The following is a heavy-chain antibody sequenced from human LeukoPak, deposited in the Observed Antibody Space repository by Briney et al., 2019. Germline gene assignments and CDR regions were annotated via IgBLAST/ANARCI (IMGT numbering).Heavy chain of an antibody. J-gene: IGHJ5*02. Sequence: PSQTLSLTCTVSGGSISSGGYYWSWIRQPPGKGLEWIGYIYHSGSTNYNPSLKSRVTISVDTSKNQFSLKLSSVTAADTAVYYCARLGGDDFWSGYYNWFDPWGQGTLVTVSS. CDR2: IYHSGST. V-gene: IGHV4-30-2*01. CDR3: ARLGGDDFWSGYYNWFDP. D-gene: IGHD3-3*01. CDR1: GGSISSGGYY.